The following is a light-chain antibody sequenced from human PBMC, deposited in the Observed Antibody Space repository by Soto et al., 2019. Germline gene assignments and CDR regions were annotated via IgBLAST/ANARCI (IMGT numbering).Light chain of an antibody. CDR2: GPS. J-gene: IGKJ5*01. CDR1: QSISNNY. CDR3: QQYAFSPRT. V-gene: IGKV3-20*01. Sequence: EIVLTQSPGTLSLSPGERATLSCRASQSISNNYLAWYQQKPGQAPRLLIYGPSSRATGIPDRFSGSGSGTDFTLTINRLEPEDFAVYYCQQYAFSPRTFGQGTRLEIK.